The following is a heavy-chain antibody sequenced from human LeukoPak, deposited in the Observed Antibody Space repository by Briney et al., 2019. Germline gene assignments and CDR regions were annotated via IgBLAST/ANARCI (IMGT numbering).Heavy chain of an antibody. V-gene: IGHV3-23*01. CDR3: AKSCNSGNCYYNY. CDR1: GFTFSNCA. CDR2: ISGSGSST. Sequence: GGSLRLSCAASGFTFSNCAMSWVRQAPEKGLEWVSGISGSGSSTYYADSVKGRFTISRDNSENTLSLQMNSLRADDAAIYYCAKSCNSGNCYYNYWGQGTLVTVSS. J-gene: IGHJ4*02. D-gene: IGHD2/OR15-2a*01.